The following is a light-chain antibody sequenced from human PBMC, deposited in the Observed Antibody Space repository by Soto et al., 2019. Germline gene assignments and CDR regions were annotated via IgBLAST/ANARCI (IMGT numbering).Light chain of an antibody. CDR2: KAS. V-gene: IGKV1-5*03. Sequence: DIQMTQSPSTLSASVGDRVTMTCRANQSIGSWLAWYQQKPGKAPKLLIYKASSLEIGVPSRFSGSGSGTEFTLTISSRQPDDFASYYCQHYGSYSPWTFGQGTKVEIK. CDR1: QSIGSW. J-gene: IGKJ1*01. CDR3: QHYGSYSPWT.